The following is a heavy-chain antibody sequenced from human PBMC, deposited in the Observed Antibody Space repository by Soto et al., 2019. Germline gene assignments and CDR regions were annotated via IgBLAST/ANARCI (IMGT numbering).Heavy chain of an antibody. CDR1: GFTFGSYT. J-gene: IGHJ5*02. CDR2: ISSTGSTI. Sequence: EVQLVESGGGLVQPGGSLRLSCAASGFTFGSYTMNWVRQVPGQGLEWLSYISSTGSTIYYADSVKGRFTISRDNAKNSLYLQMNSLRDEDTAVYYCAARAATVTTHKWFDPWGQGTLVTVSS. CDR3: AARAATVTTHKWFDP. V-gene: IGHV3-48*02. D-gene: IGHD4-4*01.